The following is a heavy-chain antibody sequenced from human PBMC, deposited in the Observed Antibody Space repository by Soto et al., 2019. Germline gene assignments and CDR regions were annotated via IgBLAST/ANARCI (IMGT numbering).Heavy chain of an antibody. CDR1: GFTFSRYA. CDR3: ARDFEHYDGSGHKYYGMDV. J-gene: IGHJ6*02. V-gene: IGHV3-23*01. CDR2: ISDGGST. D-gene: IGHD3-10*01. Sequence: PGGSLRLSCTASGFTFSRYAMSWVRQAPGKGLEWVSTISDGGSTYYAESVKGRLTISRDNSKNTLYLQMNSLRAEDTAVYYCARDFEHYDGSGHKYYGMDVWGQGTTVTVSS.